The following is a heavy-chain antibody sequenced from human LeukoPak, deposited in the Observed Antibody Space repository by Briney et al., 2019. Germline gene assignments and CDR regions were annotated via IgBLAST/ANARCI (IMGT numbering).Heavy chain of an antibody. CDR2: IKQDGSEK. Sequence: GGSLRLSRAASGITFSSYWMNWVRQAPGKGLEWVANIKQDGSEKYYVDSAKGRFTISRDNAKNSLYLQMNSLRAEDTAVYYCATSRTFDYWGQGTLVTVSS. CDR1: GITFSSYW. J-gene: IGHJ4*02. CDR3: ATSRTFDY. V-gene: IGHV3-7*01. D-gene: IGHD1-7*01.